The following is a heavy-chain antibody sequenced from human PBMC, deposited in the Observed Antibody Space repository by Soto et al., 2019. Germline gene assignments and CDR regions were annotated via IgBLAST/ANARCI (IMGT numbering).Heavy chain of an antibody. D-gene: IGHD3-3*01. V-gene: IGHV1-69*02. CDR3: ARTPRFHDFCSGYSYYIDV. Sequence: SVKVSCKASGGTSSSYTISWVRQAPGQGLDWMGRIIPILGIANYAQKFQGRVTITADKSTSTAYMELSSLRSEDTAVYYCARTPRFHDFCSGYSYYIDVRAKGTTVTGSS. J-gene: IGHJ6*03. CDR1: GGTSSSYT. CDR2: IIPILGIA.